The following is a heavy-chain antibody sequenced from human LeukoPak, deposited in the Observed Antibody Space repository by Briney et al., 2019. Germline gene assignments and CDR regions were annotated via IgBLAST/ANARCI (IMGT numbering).Heavy chain of an antibody. CDR1: GGSISSYY. J-gene: IGHJ1*01. D-gene: IGHD1-26*01. Sequence: PSETLSLTCTVSGGSISSYYWSWIRQPAGKGLEWIGRIYTSGSTNYNPSLKSRVTISVDKSKNQFSLKLSSVTAADTAVYYCAAEEVGDTTFPAYFQRWGHGTLVTVFS. CDR3: AAEEVGDTTFPAYFQR. CDR2: IYTSGST. V-gene: IGHV4-4*07.